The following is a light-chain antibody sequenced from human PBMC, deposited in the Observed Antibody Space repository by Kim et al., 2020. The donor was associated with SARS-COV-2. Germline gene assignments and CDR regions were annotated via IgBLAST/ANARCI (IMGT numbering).Light chain of an antibody. CDR2: GAS. CDR3: QQYDKWPLT. CDR1: QTANSN. J-gene: IGKJ4*01. Sequence: SVSPGGRATLSCRASQTANSNLAWYQQKPGQAPRLLIYGASTRATDIPARFSGTGSGTDFSLTISCLQSEDFAVYYCQQYDKWPLTFGGGTKVEI. V-gene: IGKV3-15*01.